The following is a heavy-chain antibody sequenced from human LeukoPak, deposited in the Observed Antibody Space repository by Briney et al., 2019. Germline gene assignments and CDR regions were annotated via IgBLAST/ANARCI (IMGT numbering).Heavy chain of an antibody. J-gene: IGHJ4*02. CDR3: ARTSGWPDPFDY. V-gene: IGHV4-61*01. D-gene: IGHD6-19*01. CDR1: GGSISSGSYY. CDR2: IYYSGST. Sequence: PSQTLSLTCTVSGGSISSGSYYWSWIRQPPGKGLEWIGYIYYSGSTNYNPSLKSRVTISVDTSKNQFSLKLSSVTAADTAVYYCARTSGWPDPFDYWGQGTLVTVSS.